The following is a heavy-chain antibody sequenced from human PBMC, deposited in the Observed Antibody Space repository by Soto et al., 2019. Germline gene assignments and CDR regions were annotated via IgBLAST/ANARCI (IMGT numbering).Heavy chain of an antibody. CDR3: ARDVRKNRGYYYYYGMDV. CDR1: GFTFSDYY. CDR2: ISSSSSYT. Sequence: PGGSLRLSCAAPGFTFSDYYMSWIRQAPGEGLEWVSYISSSSSYTNYADSVKGRFTISRDNAKNSLYLQMNSLRAEDTAVYYCARDVRKNRGYYYYYGMDVWGQGTTVTVSS. J-gene: IGHJ6*02. V-gene: IGHV3-11*06.